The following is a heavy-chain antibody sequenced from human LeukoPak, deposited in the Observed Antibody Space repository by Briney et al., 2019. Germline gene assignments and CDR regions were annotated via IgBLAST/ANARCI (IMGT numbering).Heavy chain of an antibody. CDR1: GFTFSSYA. CDR2: VSSNGGST. Sequence: GGSLRLSCAASGFTFSSYAVHWVRQAPGKGLEYVSAVSSNGGSTYYENSVKGRFTVSRDNSKSTLYLQMGSLRAEDMAVYYCARDGTYYYAGSGYIDYWGQGTLVTVSS. CDR3: ARDGTYYYAGSGYIDY. J-gene: IGHJ4*02. V-gene: IGHV3-64*01. D-gene: IGHD3-22*01.